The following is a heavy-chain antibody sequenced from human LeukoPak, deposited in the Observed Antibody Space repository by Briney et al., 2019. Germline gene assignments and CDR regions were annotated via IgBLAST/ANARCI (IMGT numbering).Heavy chain of an antibody. CDR1: GGSISSSSYY. J-gene: IGHJ4*02. CDR3: VRLVGTASYYFDY. CDR2: IYYSGTT. D-gene: IGHD1/OR15-1a*01. V-gene: IGHV4-39*01. Sequence: PSETLSLTCTVSGGSISSSSYYWAWIRQSPGMGLGWIASIYYSGTTYYNPPLKSRVTMSVDTSKNQFSLNLRSATAADTAVYYCVRLVGTASYYFDYWGQGSLVTVTS.